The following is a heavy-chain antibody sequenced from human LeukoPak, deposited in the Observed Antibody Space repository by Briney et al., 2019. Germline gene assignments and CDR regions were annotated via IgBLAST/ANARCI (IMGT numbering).Heavy chain of an antibody. D-gene: IGHD3-10*01. J-gene: IGHJ5*02. Sequence: ASVKVSCKASGYTFTGYYMHWVRQAPGQGLEWMGRINPNSGGTNYAQKFQGRVTMTRDTSISTAYMELSRLRSDDTAVYYCARSIELWFGEQTYNWFDPWGQGTLATVSS. CDR2: INPNSGGT. CDR3: ARSIELWFGEQTYNWFDP. V-gene: IGHV1-2*06. CDR1: GYTFTGYY.